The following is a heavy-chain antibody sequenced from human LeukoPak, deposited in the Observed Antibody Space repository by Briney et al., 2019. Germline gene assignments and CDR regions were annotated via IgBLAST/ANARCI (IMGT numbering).Heavy chain of an antibody. CDR1: GGSISSSSYY. J-gene: IGHJ3*02. CDR3: ARGSGITMIVVVIGDASDI. D-gene: IGHD3-22*01. CDR2: IYYSGST. Sequence: SETLSLTCTLSGGSISSSSYYWGWIRQPPGKRLVWIGSIYYSGSTYYNPSLKSRVTISVDTSKNQFSLKLSSVTAADTAVYYCARGSGITMIVVVIGDASDIWGQGTMVTVSS. V-gene: IGHV4-39*07.